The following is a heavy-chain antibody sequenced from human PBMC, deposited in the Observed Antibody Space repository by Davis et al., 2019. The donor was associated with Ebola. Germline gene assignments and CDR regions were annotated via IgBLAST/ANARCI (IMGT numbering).Heavy chain of an antibody. CDR3: ARDAFWGFSFDY. CDR2: IYTSGST. CDR1: GGSISSGSYY. D-gene: IGHD7-27*01. V-gene: IGHV4-61*09. Sequence: PSETLSLTCTVSGGSISSGSYYWSWIRQPAGKGLEWIGHIYTSGSTYYNPSLKSRVTISVDTSKNQFSLKLSSVTAADTAVYYCARDAFWGFSFDYWGQGTLVTVSS. J-gene: IGHJ4*02.